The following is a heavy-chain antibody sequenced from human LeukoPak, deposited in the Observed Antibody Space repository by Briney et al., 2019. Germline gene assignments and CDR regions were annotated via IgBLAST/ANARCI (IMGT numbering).Heavy chain of an antibody. CDR3: ARETDYSLFDY. V-gene: IGHV3-11*04. CDR1: GFTFSDYY. CDR2: ISSSGSTI. Sequence: GGSLRLSCAASGFTFSDYYMSWIRQAPGKGLEWVSYISSSGSTIYYADSVKGRFTISRDNAKNSLYLQMNGLRAEDTAVYYCARETDYSLFDYWGQGTLVTVSS. D-gene: IGHD3-10*01. J-gene: IGHJ4*02.